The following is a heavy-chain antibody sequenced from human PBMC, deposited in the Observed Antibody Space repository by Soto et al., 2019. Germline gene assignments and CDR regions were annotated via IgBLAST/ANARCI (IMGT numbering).Heavy chain of an antibody. CDR3: ARLAEYSSSWYYYYYYGMDV. CDR1: GGSISSGGYS. V-gene: IGHV4-30-2*01. Sequence: TLSLTCAVSGGSISSGGYSWSWIRQPPGKGLEWIGYIYHSGSTYYNPSLKSRVTISVDRSKNQFSLKLSSVTAADTAVYYCARLAEYSSSWYYYYYYGMDVWGQGTKVTVSS. D-gene: IGHD6-13*01. CDR2: IYHSGST. J-gene: IGHJ6*02.